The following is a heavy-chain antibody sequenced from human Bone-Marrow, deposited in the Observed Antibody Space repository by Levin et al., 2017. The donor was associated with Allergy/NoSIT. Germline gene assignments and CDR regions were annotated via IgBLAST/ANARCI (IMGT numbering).Heavy chain of an antibody. V-gene: IGHV3-23*01. J-gene: IGHJ4*02. CDR2: ISGSGGST. CDR1: GFTFSSYA. Sequence: PGGSLRLSCAASGFTFSSYAMSWVRQAPGKGLEWVSAISGSGGSTYYADSVKGRFTISRDNSKNTLYLQMNSLRAEDTAVYYCAKDSATIVVVPAAIGGLFDYWGQGTLVTVSS. D-gene: IGHD2-2*02. CDR3: AKDSATIVVVPAAIGGLFDY.